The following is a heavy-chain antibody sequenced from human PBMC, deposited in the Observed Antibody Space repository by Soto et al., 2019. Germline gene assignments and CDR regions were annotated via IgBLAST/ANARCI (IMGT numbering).Heavy chain of an antibody. J-gene: IGHJ5*02. D-gene: IGHD4-4*01. Sequence: SETLSLTCAVYGGSFSGYYWSWIRQPPGKGLEWIGEINHSGSTNYNPSLKSRVTISVDTSKNQFSLKLSSVTAADTAVYYCASVSQAVTTRWFDPWGQGTLVTVSS. V-gene: IGHV4-34*01. CDR2: INHSGST. CDR3: ASVSQAVTTRWFDP. CDR1: GGSFSGYY.